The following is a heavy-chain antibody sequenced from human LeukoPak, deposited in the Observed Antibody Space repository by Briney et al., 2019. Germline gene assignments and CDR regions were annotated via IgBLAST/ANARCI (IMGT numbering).Heavy chain of an antibody. J-gene: IGHJ4*02. CDR3: ARDSGGWYEYYFDY. V-gene: IGHV3-53*01. CDR1: GFTVSSNY. CDR2: IYSGGST. D-gene: IGHD6-19*01. Sequence: GGSLRLSCAASGFTVSSNYMSWVRQAPGKGLEWVSVIYSGGSTYYADSVKGRFTISRDNSKNTLYLQMNSLRAEDTAVYYCARDSGGWYEYYFDYWGQGTLVTVSS.